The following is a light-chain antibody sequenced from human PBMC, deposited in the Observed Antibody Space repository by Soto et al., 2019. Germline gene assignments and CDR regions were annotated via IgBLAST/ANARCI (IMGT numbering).Light chain of an antibody. J-gene: IGKJ1*01. V-gene: IGKV3-15*01. Sequence: QSPAARRVSPGCRSSCSSSPSQSVSSNLAWYQQKPGQAPRLLIYGASTRATGIPARFSGSGSGTEHTLSICSLQSEDFPLYHCQQYHIWFRTCGQGTKVDIK. CDR2: GAS. CDR3: QQYHIWFRT. CDR1: QSVSSN.